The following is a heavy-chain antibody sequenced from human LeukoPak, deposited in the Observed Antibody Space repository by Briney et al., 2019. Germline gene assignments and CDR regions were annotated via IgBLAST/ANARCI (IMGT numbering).Heavy chain of an antibody. V-gene: IGHV1-2*02. CDR3: AREISLAGIAGVYNWFDP. CDR1: GYTFTGYY. D-gene: IGHD6-13*01. CDR2: INPNSGGT. J-gene: IGHJ5*02. Sequence: GASVKVSCKASGYTFTGYYMHWVRQAPGQGLEWMGWINPNSGGTNYAQKFQGRVTMTRDTSISTAYMELSRLRSDDTAAYYCAREISLAGIAGVYNWFDPWGQGTLVTVSS.